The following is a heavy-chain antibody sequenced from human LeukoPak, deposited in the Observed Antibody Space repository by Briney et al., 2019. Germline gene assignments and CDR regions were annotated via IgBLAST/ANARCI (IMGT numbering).Heavy chain of an antibody. CDR1: GFTFSIYS. V-gene: IGHV3-21*01. J-gene: IGHJ4*02. Sequence: GGSLRLSXAASGFTFSIYSMNWVRQAPGKGLEGVSSISSSSKYILYTHSVKGRFTISRDNAKNALYLQMNSLRAEDTAVYYCARDLPPDCSSTSCQDYWGQGTLVSVSS. CDR3: ARDLPPDCSSTSCQDY. D-gene: IGHD2-2*01. CDR2: ISSSSKYI.